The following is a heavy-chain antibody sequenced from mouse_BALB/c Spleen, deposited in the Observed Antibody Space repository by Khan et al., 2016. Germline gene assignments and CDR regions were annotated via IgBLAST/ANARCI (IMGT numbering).Heavy chain of an antibody. V-gene: IGHV1S137*01. D-gene: IGHD2-14*01. Sequence: QVQLQQPGAELVRPGVSVKISCKGSGYTFTDYAMLWVKPSHAKSLEWIGVISTYYGDASYNQKFKGKATMTVDKSSSTAYMELARLTSEDSAICYSARLYDGIYDAMDYWGQGTSVTVSS. CDR3: ARLYDGIYDAMDY. J-gene: IGHJ4*01. CDR2: ISTYYGDA. CDR1: GYTFTDYA.